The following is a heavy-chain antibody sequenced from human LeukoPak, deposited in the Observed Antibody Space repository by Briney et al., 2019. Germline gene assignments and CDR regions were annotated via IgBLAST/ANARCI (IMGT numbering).Heavy chain of an antibody. J-gene: IGHJ4*02. V-gene: IGHV4-4*07. D-gene: IGHD6-13*01. CDR2: IYTSGST. CDR1: GGSISSYY. Sequence: SETLSLTCTVSGGSISSYYWSWIRQPAGKGLEWIGRIYTSGSTNYNPSLKSRVTMSVDTSKNQFSLKLSSVTAADTAVYYCARETLAAAGRHFDYWGQGILVTVSS. CDR3: ARETLAAAGRHFDY.